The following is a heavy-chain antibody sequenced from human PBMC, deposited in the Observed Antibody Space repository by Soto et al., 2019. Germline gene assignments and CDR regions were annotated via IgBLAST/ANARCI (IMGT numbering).Heavy chain of an antibody. CDR1: GGTFSSYA. D-gene: IGHD6-19*01. CDR2: IIPIFGTA. Sequence: QVQLVQSGAEVKKPGSSVKVSCKASGGTFSSYAISWVRQAPGQGLEWMGGIIPIFGTANYAQKFQGRVXIXAXXSTSTAYMELSSLRSEDTAVYYCARTIDSSGWIDYWGQGTLVTVSS. CDR3: ARTIDSSGWIDY. J-gene: IGHJ4*02. V-gene: IGHV1-69*12.